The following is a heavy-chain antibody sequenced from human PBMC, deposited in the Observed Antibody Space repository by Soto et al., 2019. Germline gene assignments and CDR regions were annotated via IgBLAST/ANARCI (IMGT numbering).Heavy chain of an antibody. CDR1: GFTFSSYA. CDR2: ISGSGGST. J-gene: IGHJ6*02. Sequence: EVQLLESGGGLVQPGGSLRLSCAASGFTFSSYAMSWVRQAPGKGLEWVSAISGSGGSTYYADSVKGRFTISRDNSKNTLYLQMNSLRAEDTAVYYCAKDNPSIAAPPAHYYYGMDVWGQGTTVTVSS. D-gene: IGHD6-6*01. CDR3: AKDNPSIAAPPAHYYYGMDV. V-gene: IGHV3-23*01.